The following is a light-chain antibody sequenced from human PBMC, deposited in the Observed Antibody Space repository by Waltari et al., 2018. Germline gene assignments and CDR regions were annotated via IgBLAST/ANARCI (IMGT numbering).Light chain of an antibody. CDR3: AAWDDSLNGVV. V-gene: IGLV1-44*01. CDR2: TNN. J-gene: IGLJ2*01. Sequence: QSVLTQAPSASGAPGQRVIISCAGSSSNIGSNNVDWYQQLPGTAPKLLIYTNNYRPPWVPDRFSCSKSGTSASLAISGLQSEDEADYFCAAWDDSLNGVVFAGGTKLTVL. CDR1: SSNIGSNN.